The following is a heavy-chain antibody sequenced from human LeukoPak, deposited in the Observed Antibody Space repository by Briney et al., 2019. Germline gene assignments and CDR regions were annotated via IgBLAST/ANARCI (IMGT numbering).Heavy chain of an antibody. V-gene: IGHV4-4*07. CDR3: ARAPFASYTFDY. Sequence: PSETLSLTCTVSGGSVSNYYWNWIRQPAGKGLEWIGRVFRNGDTTYKPSLKSRVSMSVDTSQNQFSLNLSAVTAADTAVYYCARAPFASYTFDYWGQGHLVTVSS. CDR2: VFRNGDT. J-gene: IGHJ4*02. CDR1: GGSVSNYY. D-gene: IGHD4-11*01.